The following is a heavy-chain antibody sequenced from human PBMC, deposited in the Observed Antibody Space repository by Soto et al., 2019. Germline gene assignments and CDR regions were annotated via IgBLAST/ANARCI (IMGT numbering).Heavy chain of an antibody. Sequence: ASVKVSCKASGYTFNSYGISWVRQAPGQGLEWMGWVSAYNGNTNYAQKLQGRVTMTTDTSTSTAYMELRSLRSDDTAVYYCAREGHPIAAKDERFYYYYYYMDVWGKGTTVTVSS. D-gene: IGHD6-13*01. J-gene: IGHJ6*03. V-gene: IGHV1-18*01. CDR2: VSAYNGNT. CDR3: AREGHPIAAKDERFYYYYYYMDV. CDR1: GYTFNSYG.